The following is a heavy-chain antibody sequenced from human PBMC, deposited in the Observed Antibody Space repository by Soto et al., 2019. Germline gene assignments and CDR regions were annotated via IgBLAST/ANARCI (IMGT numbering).Heavy chain of an antibody. Sequence: PSETLSLTCTVSGGSISSGDYYWSWIRQPPGKGLEWIGYIYYSGSTYYNPSLKSRVTISVDTSKNQFSLKLSSVTAADTAVYYCARDAYYYDSSGYSRGGYYFDYWGQGTLVTSPQ. V-gene: IGHV4-30-4*01. D-gene: IGHD3-22*01. CDR2: IYYSGST. CDR1: GGSISSGDYY. CDR3: ARDAYYYDSSGYSRGGYYFDY. J-gene: IGHJ4*02.